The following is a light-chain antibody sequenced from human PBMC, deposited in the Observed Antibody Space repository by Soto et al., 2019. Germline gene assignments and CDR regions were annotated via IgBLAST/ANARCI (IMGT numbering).Light chain of an antibody. CDR3: QQYRGSPPYT. Sequence: VLTQSPGTLSLSPGERATISCRASQSISSSYLAWYQHKPGQAPRLLIYGASSRATGIPHTFSGSGSGTDFTLTISRLEPEDCGVYYCQQYRGSPPYTFGQGTRLEIK. J-gene: IGKJ2*01. CDR1: QSISSSY. V-gene: IGKV3-20*01. CDR2: GAS.